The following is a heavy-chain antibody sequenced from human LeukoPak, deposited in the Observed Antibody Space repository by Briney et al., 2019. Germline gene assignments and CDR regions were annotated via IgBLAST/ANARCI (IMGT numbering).Heavy chain of an antibody. CDR3: ARLVRGFTYGFDTGFDY. Sequence: GSLRLSCAASGFTFSNYAMSWVRQAPGKGLEWIGYIYYSGSTNYNPSLKSRVTISVDTSKSQFSLKLSSVTAADTAVYYCARLVRGFTYGFDTGFDYWGQGTLVTVSS. D-gene: IGHD5-18*01. J-gene: IGHJ4*02. CDR1: GFTFSNYA. CDR2: IYYSGST. V-gene: IGHV4-59*01.